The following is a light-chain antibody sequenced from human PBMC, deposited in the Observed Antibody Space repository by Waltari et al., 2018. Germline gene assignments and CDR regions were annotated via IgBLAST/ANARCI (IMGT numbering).Light chain of an antibody. CDR1: SGAVSTTYY. CDR2: DTN. CDR3: VLSMGSGIWV. V-gene: IGLV8-61*01. Sequence: QTVVNQEPSLSVSPGGTVTLTCGLSSGAVSTTYYPSWYQPAPGQAPRTLIFDTNTRSSGVPDRFSGSILDNKAALTITGAQADDESDYYCVLSMGSGIWVFGGGTKLTVL. J-gene: IGLJ3*02.